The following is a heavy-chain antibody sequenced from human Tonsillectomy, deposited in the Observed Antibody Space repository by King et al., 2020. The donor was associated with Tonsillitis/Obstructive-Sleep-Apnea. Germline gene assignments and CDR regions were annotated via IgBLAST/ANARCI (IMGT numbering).Heavy chain of an antibody. Sequence: VQLVESGGGLVQPGGSLKLSCAASGFTFSGSAMHWVRQASGKGLEWVGRIRSKANSYATAYAASVKGRFTISRDDSKNTAYLQINSLKTEDTAMYYCTRRSSSSISNWFDPWGQGTLVTVSS. CDR2: IRSKANSYAT. J-gene: IGHJ5*02. D-gene: IGHD6-6*01. CDR1: GFTFSGSA. CDR3: TRRSSSSISNWFDP. V-gene: IGHV3-73*02.